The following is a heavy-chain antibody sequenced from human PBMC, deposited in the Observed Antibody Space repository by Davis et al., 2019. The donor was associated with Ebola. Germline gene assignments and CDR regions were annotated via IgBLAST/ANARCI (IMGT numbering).Heavy chain of an antibody. CDR3: AHWPWRYGYKGGSGYDGRLDY. J-gene: IGHJ4*02. V-gene: IGHV2-26*01. Sequence: SGPPLVTPTATLTLTCTVSGFSLSNATMGVSWIRQPPGTALEWLAHIFSNDEKSNITTLKSSITISKDTSKSQVVLTMTNMDPVDTATYYCAHWPWRYGYKGGSGYDGRLDYWGQGTLVTVSS. CDR2: IFSNDEK. D-gene: IGHD5-12*01. CDR1: GFSLSNATMG.